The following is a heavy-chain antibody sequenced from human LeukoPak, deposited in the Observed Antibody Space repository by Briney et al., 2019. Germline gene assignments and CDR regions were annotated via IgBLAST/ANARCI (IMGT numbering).Heavy chain of an antibody. J-gene: IGHJ6*02. Sequence: PGGSLRLSCAASGFTFSSYAMSWVRQAPGKGLEWVSAISGSGGSTYYADSVKGRFTISRDNSKNTLYLQMNSLRAEDTAVYYCARDRYDYGDYFYGMDVWGQGTTVTVSS. CDR2: ISGSGGST. CDR1: GFTFSSYA. CDR3: ARDRYDYGDYFYGMDV. V-gene: IGHV3-23*01. D-gene: IGHD4-17*01.